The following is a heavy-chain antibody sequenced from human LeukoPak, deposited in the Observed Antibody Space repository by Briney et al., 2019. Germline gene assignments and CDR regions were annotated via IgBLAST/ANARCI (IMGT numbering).Heavy chain of an antibody. Sequence: GGSLRLSCAASGFTFSSYAMSWVRQAPGKGLEWVSAISSSGGSTYYADSVQGRFTISRDNSKNTLYLQMNSLRAEDTAVYYCARVPYYYDSSRGVWYFDYWGQGTLVTVSS. D-gene: IGHD3-22*01. J-gene: IGHJ4*02. V-gene: IGHV3-23*01. CDR3: ARVPYYYDSSRGVWYFDY. CDR2: ISSSGGST. CDR1: GFTFSSYA.